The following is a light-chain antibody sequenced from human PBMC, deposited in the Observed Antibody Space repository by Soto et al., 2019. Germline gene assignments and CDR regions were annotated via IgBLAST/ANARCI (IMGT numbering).Light chain of an antibody. J-gene: IGKJ1*01. CDR1: QSISSW. V-gene: IGKV1-5*01. CDR3: QQYNSYWT. Sequence: DIQMTQSPSALAAYVGDRVTITCRASQSISSWLAWYQQKPGKAPKLLIYDASSLESGVPSRFSGSGSGTEFTLTISSLQPDDFATYYCQQYNSYWTCGQGTKVDIK. CDR2: DAS.